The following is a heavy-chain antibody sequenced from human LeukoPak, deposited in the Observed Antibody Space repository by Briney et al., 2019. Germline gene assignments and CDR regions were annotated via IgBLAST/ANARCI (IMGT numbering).Heavy chain of an antibody. D-gene: IGHD6-19*01. CDR1: GFTLSSYW. CDR3: AREGVAGIPFDY. CDR2: INSDGIIT. V-gene: IGHV3-74*01. J-gene: IGHJ4*02. Sequence: GGSLRLSCAASGFTLSSYWMHWVRHAPGKGLVWVSRINSDGIITTYADSVKGRFTISRDNAKNTLNLQMNSLRAEDTAVYYCAREGVAGIPFDYWGQGTLVTVSS.